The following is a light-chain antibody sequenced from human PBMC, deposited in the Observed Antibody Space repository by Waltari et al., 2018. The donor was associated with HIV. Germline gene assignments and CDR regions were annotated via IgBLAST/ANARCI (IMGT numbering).Light chain of an antibody. Sequence: EIVMTQSPATLPVPPGESATLSCRASQSVGTKLAWYQQKPGQAPRLLIYGAAIRATGIPARFSGSGSGMEFTLTISSLQSEDFAVYYCQQNSYWLPITFGQGTRLEI. V-gene: IGKV3-15*01. CDR3: QQNSYWLPIT. CDR1: QSVGTK. J-gene: IGKJ5*01. CDR2: GAA.